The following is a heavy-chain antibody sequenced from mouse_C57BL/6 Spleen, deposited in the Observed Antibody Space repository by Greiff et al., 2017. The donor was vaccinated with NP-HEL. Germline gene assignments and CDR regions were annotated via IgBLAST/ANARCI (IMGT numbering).Heavy chain of an antibody. CDR2: INPYNGGT. CDR3: ARMELRGYAMDY. D-gene: IGHD1-3*01. J-gene: IGHJ4*01. V-gene: IGHV1-19*01. CDR1: GYTFTDYY. Sequence: VQLQQSGPVLVKPGASVKMSCKASGYTFTDYYMNWVKQSHGKSLEWIGVINPYNGGTSYNQKFKGKATLTVDKSSSTAYMELNSLTSEDSAVYYCARMELRGYAMDYWGQGTSVTVSS.